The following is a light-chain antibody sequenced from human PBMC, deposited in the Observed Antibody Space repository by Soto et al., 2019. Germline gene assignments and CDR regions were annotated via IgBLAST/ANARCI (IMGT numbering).Light chain of an antibody. CDR3: SSYTTSNNYV. J-gene: IGLJ1*01. CDR2: EVN. Sequence: QSALTQPASVSGSPGQSITFSCTGTSSDIGVYNYVSWYQQHPGKAPKLMIYEVNNRPSGVSNRFSGSKSGNTASLTISGLQAEDEADYYCSSYTTSNNYVFGTGTKATVL. V-gene: IGLV2-14*01. CDR1: SSDIGVYNY.